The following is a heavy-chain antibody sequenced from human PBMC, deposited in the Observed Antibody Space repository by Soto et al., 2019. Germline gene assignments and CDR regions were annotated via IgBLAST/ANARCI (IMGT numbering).Heavy chain of an antibody. Sequence: QLQLQESGPGLVKPSETLSLTCTVSGGSISSSYYYWGWIRQPPGKGLEWIGSIYYSGSTYYNPSLKSRVTISVDTSKNQFSLKLSSVTAADTAVYYCARQGGGGYDSGEQQPWFDPWGQGTLVTVSS. V-gene: IGHV4-39*01. J-gene: IGHJ5*02. CDR1: GGSISSSYYY. CDR2: IYYSGST. D-gene: IGHD5-12*01. CDR3: ARQGGGGYDSGEQQPWFDP.